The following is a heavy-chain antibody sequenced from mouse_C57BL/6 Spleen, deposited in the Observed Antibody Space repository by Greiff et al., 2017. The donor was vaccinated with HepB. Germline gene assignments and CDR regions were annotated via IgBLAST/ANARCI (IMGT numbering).Heavy chain of an antibody. J-gene: IGHJ4*01. CDR2: IYPGSGST. Sequence: VKLQQPGAELVKPGASVKMSCKASGYTFTSYWITWVKQRPGQGLEWIGDIYPGSGSTNYNEKFKSKATLTVDTSSSTAYMQLSSLTSEDSAVYYCARSITTVVANYAMDYWGQGTSVTVSS. D-gene: IGHD1-1*01. CDR1: GYTFTSYW. CDR3: ARSITTVVANYAMDY. V-gene: IGHV1-55*01.